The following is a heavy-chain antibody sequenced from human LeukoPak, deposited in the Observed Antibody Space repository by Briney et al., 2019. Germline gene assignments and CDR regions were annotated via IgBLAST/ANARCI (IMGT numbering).Heavy chain of an antibody. J-gene: IGHJ3*02. CDR3: ARRQRGYDGLWPCDI. D-gene: IGHD5-12*01. Sequence: PSETLSLTGTVSGGSISSYYWSWLGQRPGQGLEGNGHIYYSGSTNYHLSPKSRVPISVDTSKNQFCLKLASMTAADTAVYDCARRQRGYDGLWPCDIWGEGTMVTVSS. CDR1: GGSISSYY. V-gene: IGHV4-59*08. CDR2: IYYSGST.